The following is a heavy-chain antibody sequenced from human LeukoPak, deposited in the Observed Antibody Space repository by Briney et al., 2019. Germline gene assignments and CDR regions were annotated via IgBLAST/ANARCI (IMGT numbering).Heavy chain of an antibody. D-gene: IGHD5-24*01. J-gene: IGHJ5*02. CDR1: GGSISSYY. CDR2: IYYSGST. Sequence: SETLSLTCTVSGGSISSYYWSWIRQPPGKGLEWIGYIYYSGSTNYNPSLKSRVTISVDTSKNQFSLKLSSVTAADTAVYYCARGYISVNRWFDPWGQGTLVTVSS. CDR3: ARGYISVNRWFDP. V-gene: IGHV4-59*01.